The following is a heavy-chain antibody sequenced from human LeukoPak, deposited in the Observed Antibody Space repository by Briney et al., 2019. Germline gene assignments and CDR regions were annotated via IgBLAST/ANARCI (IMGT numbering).Heavy chain of an antibody. J-gene: IGHJ4*02. CDR3: ARLRTRLHYDILTGSSVLPTYYFDY. CDR1: GGSITNYY. Sequence: SETLSLTCTVSGGSITNYYCNWVRQPPGKGLEWIGYIYNTGNNKYNPSLKTRVTISGHTSKKQFSLNLSSVTAADTAVYYCARLRTRLHYDILTGSSVLPTYYFDYWGQGTLVTVSS. V-gene: IGHV4-59*08. CDR2: IYNTGNN. D-gene: IGHD3-9*01.